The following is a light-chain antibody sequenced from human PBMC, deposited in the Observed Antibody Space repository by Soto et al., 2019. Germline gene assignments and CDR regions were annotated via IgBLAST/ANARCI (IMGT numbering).Light chain of an antibody. Sequence: DIVMTQSPATLSVSPGERATLSCRASQSVSSYLAWSQQKPGQAPRLLIYGASTRATGIPARFSASGSGTEFTLTISSLQPADFAVYYCQPYNQWPRTFGPGTKVHIK. V-gene: IGKV3-15*01. CDR3: QPYNQWPRT. J-gene: IGKJ1*01. CDR1: QSVSSY. CDR2: GAS.